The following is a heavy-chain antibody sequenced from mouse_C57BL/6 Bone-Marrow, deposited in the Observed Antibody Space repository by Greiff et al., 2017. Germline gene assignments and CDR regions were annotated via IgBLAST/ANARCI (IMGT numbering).Heavy chain of an antibody. D-gene: IGHD2-5*01. V-gene: IGHV5-6*01. J-gene: IGHJ4*01. CDR2: ISSGGSYN. Sequence: EVQLVESGGDLVKPGGSLKLSCAASGFTFSSYGMSWVRQTPDKRLEWVATISSGGSYNYYPDSVKGRFNSSRDNAKNTLYLQMSSLKSEDTAMYYCARKYSNFYYAMDYWGQGTSVTVSS. CDR1: GFTFSSYG. CDR3: ARKYSNFYYAMDY.